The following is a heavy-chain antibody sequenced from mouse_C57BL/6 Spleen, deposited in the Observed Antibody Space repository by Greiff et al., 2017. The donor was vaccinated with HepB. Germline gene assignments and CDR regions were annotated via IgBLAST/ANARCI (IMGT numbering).Heavy chain of an antibody. CDR3: ARRDTSGVADWCFGV. CDR2: ISSGGSYT. Sequence: EVKLMESGGDLVKPGGSLKLSCAASGFTFSSYGMSWVRQTPDKRLEWVATISSGGSYTYYPDSVKGRFTISRDNAKNTLYLQMSSLKSEDTAMYHCARRDTSGVADWCFGVGGTETADTV. CDR1: GFTFSSYG. D-gene: IGHD1-1*01. J-gene: IGHJ1*03. V-gene: IGHV5-6*02.